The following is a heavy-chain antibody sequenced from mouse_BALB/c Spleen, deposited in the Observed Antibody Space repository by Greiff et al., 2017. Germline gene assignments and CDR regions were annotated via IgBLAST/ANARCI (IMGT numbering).Heavy chain of an antibody. D-gene: IGHD2-4*01. CDR3: ARQGITREGGYFDY. V-gene: IGHV5-9-3*01. CDR1: GFTFSSYA. CDR2: ISSGGSYT. Sequence: EVQLVESGGGLVKPGGSLKLSCAASGFTFSSYAMSWVRQTPEKRLEWVATISSGGSYTYYPDSVKGRFTISRDNAKNTLYLQMSSLRSEDTAMYYCARQGITREGGYFDYWGQGTTLTVSS. J-gene: IGHJ2*01.